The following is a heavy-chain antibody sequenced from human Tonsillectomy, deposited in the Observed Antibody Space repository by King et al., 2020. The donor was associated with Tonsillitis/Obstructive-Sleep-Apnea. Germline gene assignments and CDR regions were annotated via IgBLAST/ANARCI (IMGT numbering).Heavy chain of an antibody. V-gene: IGHV3-23*04. CDR2: IGVSGGST. CDR1: GFTFSSYA. CDR3: AKVLQGYYYYADV. J-gene: IGHJ6*03. Sequence: VQLVESGGGLVQPGGSLRLSCAASGFTFSSYAMYWVRQAPGKGLEWVSGIGVSGGSTFYADSVKGRLTISRDNSKNTLYLQVNSLRAEDTAIYFCAKVLQGYYYYADVWGKGTTVTVSS.